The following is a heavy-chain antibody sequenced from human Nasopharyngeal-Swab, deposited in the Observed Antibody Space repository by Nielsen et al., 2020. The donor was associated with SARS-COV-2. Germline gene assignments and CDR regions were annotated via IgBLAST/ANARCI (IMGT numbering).Heavy chain of an antibody. Sequence: SRQHPGKGLEWIGYIYYSGSTYYNPSLKSRVTISVDTSKNQFSLKLSSVTAADTAVYYCARATMIVVVIGAFDIWGQGTMVTVS. CDR2: IYYSGST. D-gene: IGHD3-22*01. CDR3: ARATMIVVVIGAFDI. V-gene: IGHV4-31*02. J-gene: IGHJ3*02.